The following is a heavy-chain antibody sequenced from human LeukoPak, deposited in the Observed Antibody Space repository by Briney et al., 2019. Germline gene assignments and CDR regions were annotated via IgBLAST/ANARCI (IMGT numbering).Heavy chain of an antibody. Sequence: PGGSLRLSCAASGFTFSSYAMSWVRQAPGKGLEWVSAISGSGGSTYYADSVKGRFTISRDNSKNTLYLQMNSLRAEDTAVYYCAKDIVTYSSSWTFGAFDIWGQGTMVTVSS. J-gene: IGHJ3*02. CDR3: AKDIVTYSSSWTFGAFDI. CDR1: GFTFSSYA. CDR2: ISGSGGST. V-gene: IGHV3-23*01. D-gene: IGHD6-13*01.